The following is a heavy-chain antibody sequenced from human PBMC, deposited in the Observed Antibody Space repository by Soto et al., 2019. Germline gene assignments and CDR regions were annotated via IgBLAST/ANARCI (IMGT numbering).Heavy chain of an antibody. V-gene: IGHV1-46*01. D-gene: IGHD1-1*01. Sequence: QVQLVQSGAEVKKPGASMKVSCKASGYSFTTYYIHWVRQAPGQGLEWMGMTNPSGGSTSYAQKFQGRVTMTRDTSTSTVYMELSSLRSEDTAVYYCARNDKSGLDYWGQGTLVTVSS. CDR3: ARNDKSGLDY. J-gene: IGHJ4*02. CDR1: GYSFTTYY. CDR2: TNPSGGST.